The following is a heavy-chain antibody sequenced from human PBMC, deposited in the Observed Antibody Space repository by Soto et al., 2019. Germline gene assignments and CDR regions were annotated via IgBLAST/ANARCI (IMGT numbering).Heavy chain of an antibody. Sequence: GGSLRLSCAASGFTFSSYGMHWVRQAPGKGLEWVAVISYDGSNKYYADSVKGRFTISRDNSKNTLYLQMNSLRAEDTAVYYCAKDLRATVSGYNWFDPWGQGTLVTVSS. CDR3: AKDLRATVSGYNWFDP. D-gene: IGHD4-4*01. J-gene: IGHJ5*02. CDR1: GFTFSSYG. CDR2: ISYDGSNK. V-gene: IGHV3-30*18.